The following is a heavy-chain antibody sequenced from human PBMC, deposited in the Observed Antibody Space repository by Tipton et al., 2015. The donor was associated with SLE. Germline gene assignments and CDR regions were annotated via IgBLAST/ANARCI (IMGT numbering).Heavy chain of an antibody. D-gene: IGHD6-19*01. V-gene: IGHV1-24*01. CDR1: GYTLSELS. CDR3: ARWDQSVAGTHWYFDL. J-gene: IGHJ2*01. Sequence: QSGAEVKKPGASVKVSCKVSGYTLSELSMHWVRQAPGKGLEWMGGFDPEDGETIYAQKFQGRVTMTEDTFTDTAYMELSSLRSDDTAVYYCARWDQSVAGTHWYFDLWGRGTLVTVSS. CDR2: FDPEDGET.